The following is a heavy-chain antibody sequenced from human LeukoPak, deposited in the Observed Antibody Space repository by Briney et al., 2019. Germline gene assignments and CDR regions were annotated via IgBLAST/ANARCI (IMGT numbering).Heavy chain of an antibody. CDR2: INPSGDST. J-gene: IGHJ4*02. D-gene: IGHD3-22*01. V-gene: IGHV1-46*01. Sequence: GASVKVSCKASAYTFSSYYIHWVRQAPGQGLEWMGMINPSGDSTTYTQWFQGRVTMTRDTSTRTVYMEMSSLRSEDTAVYYCARMFYYDRGFGYWGQGTLVTVSS. CDR1: AYTFSSYY. CDR3: ARMFYYDRGFGY.